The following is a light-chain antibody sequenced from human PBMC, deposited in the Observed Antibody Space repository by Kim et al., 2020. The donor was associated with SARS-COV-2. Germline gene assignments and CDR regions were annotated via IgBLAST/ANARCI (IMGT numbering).Light chain of an antibody. CDR2: GAS. CDR3: QQYNDWPPLT. J-gene: IGKJ4*01. Sequence: SQGGRATLSCRASQSVSSNLAWYQQKPGQAPRLLVYGASTRATGIPARFIGSGSGTEFTLTISSLQSEDFAVYYCQQYNDWPPLTFGGGTKVDIK. V-gene: IGKV3-15*01. CDR1: QSVSSN.